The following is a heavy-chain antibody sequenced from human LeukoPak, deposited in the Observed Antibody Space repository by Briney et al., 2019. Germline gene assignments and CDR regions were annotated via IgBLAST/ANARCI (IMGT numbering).Heavy chain of an antibody. D-gene: IGHD5-24*01. V-gene: IGHV5-51*01. CDR3: ASMDRDGYNWGAFDI. Sequence: GESLKISCKGSGYSFTSYWIGWVRQMPGKGLEWMGIIYPGDSDTRYSPSFQGQVTISADKSISTAYLQWSSLKASDTAMYYCASMDRDGYNWGAFDIWGQGTMVTVSS. CDR1: GYSFTSYW. CDR2: IYPGDSDT. J-gene: IGHJ3*02.